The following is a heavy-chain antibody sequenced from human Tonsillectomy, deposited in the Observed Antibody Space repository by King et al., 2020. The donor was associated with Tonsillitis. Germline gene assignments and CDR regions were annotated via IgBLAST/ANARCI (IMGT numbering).Heavy chain of an antibody. CDR1: GFIFRNYG. CDR2: IRFDETYK. Sequence: VQLVESGGGVVQPGGSLRLSCAASGFIFRNYGMHWVRQAPGKGLEWVSFIRFDETYKYYADSVKGRFTIDRDTSKNILCLQMNSLRAEDTAIYYCAKAGGDNAEAVDGFDHWGQGTLVTVS. D-gene: IGHD2-21*02. J-gene: IGHJ4*02. V-gene: IGHV3-30*02. CDR3: AKAGGDNAEAVDGFDH.